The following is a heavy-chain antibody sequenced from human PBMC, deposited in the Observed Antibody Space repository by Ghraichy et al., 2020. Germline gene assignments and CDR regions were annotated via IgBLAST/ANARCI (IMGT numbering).Heavy chain of an antibody. J-gene: IGHJ6*04. Sequence: ASVKVSCKASGYTFTSSGISWVRQAPGQGLEWMGWISAYNGNTNYAQKFQGRVTMTTDTSTSTAYMELRSLRSDDTAVYYCASSTFYCLIANWGKGTTVTVSS. V-gene: IGHV1-18*01. CDR1: GYTFTSSG. D-gene: IGHD2-15*01. CDR3: ASSTFYCLIAN. CDR2: ISAYNGNT.